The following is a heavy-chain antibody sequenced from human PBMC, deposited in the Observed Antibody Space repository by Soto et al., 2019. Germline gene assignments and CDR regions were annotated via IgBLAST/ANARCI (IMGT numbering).Heavy chain of an antibody. J-gene: IGHJ4*02. V-gene: IGHV4-31*03. CDR3: ARYYYASGSHDH. CDR2: IYYSGST. D-gene: IGHD3-10*01. CDR1: GGSIISSSYY. Sequence: SETLSLTCTVSGGSIISSSYYWGLIRQHPGKGLEWIGYIYYSGSTYYNPSLKSRVTISVDTSKNQFSLKLSSVTAADTAVYYCARYYYASGSHDHWGQGTLVTVSS.